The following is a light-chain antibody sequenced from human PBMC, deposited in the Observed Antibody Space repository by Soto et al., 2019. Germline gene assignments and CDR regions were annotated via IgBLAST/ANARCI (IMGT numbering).Light chain of an antibody. CDR2: GAS. Sequence: EVVMTQSPATLSVSPGDGATLSCRASQSVSSSNLAWYQQKPGQAPRLLIYGASSMATGIPARFSGSGSGTEFTLTISSLQSEDFAVYYCQQYHNWPGTFGQGTKVEIK. J-gene: IGKJ1*01. CDR1: QSVSSSN. V-gene: IGKV3-15*01. CDR3: QQYHNWPGT.